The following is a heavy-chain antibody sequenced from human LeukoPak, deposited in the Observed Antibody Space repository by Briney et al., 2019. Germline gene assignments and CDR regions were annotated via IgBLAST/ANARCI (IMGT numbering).Heavy chain of an antibody. D-gene: IGHD2-15*01. J-gene: IGHJ4*02. V-gene: IGHV3-48*03. Sequence: GGSLRLSCVASGFTFSSYEMTWVRQAPGKGLEWVSYISSSGINIYYADSVKGRFTISRDNAKNSLYLQMNSLRAEDTAVYYCARDRTWYSNWGQGTLVTVSS. CDR3: ARDRTWYSN. CDR2: ISSSGINI. CDR1: GFTFSSYE.